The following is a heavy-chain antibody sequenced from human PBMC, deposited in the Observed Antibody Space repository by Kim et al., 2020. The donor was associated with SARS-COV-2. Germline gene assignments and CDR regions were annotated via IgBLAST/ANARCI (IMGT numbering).Heavy chain of an antibody. Sequence: SETLSLTCAVYGGSFSGYYWSWIRQPPGKGLEWIGEINHSGSTNYNPSLKSRVTISVDTSKNQFSLKLSSVTAADTAVYYCARVDSGMGQYGSGSYPIDYWGQGTLVTVSS. CDR2: INHSGST. CDR3: ARVDSGMGQYGSGSYPIDY. CDR1: GGSFSGYY. J-gene: IGHJ4*02. D-gene: IGHD3-10*01. V-gene: IGHV4-34*01.